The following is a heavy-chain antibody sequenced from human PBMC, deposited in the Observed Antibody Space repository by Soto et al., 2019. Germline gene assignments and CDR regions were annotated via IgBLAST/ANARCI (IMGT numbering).Heavy chain of an antibody. V-gene: IGHV4-59*12. CDR3: ARVHCSAGTCLDGLDF. D-gene: IGHD2-15*01. CDR1: GDSISTYY. J-gene: IGHJ6*02. Sequence: SETLSLTCTVSGDSISTYYWSWIRQPPGKGLQWIGYIFYSGGTAYNPSLKSRVTISLDMSKKQISLQLNYVTPEDTAVYYCARVHCSAGTCLDGLDFWGQGTTVTVSS. CDR2: IFYSGGT.